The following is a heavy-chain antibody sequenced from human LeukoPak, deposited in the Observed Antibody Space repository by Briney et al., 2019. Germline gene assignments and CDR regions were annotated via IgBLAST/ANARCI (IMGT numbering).Heavy chain of an antibody. Sequence: SETLALTCTVSSGSLNSGGFSWSWIRQPPGKGLEWIGYISQSGSTYYNPSLKSRVTISVDTSKNQFSLQLSSVTAADTAVYYCARDPPNYYDSSGAFDIWGQGTMVTVSS. V-gene: IGHV4-30-2*01. CDR2: ISQSGST. J-gene: IGHJ3*02. CDR3: ARDPPNYYDSSGAFDI. CDR1: SGSLNSGGFS. D-gene: IGHD3-22*01.